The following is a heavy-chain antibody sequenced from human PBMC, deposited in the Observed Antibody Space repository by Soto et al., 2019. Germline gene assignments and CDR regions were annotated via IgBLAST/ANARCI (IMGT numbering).Heavy chain of an antibody. D-gene: IGHD6-13*01. Sequence: SETLSLTCTVSGGSISSSSYNWGWIRQSPGKGLEAIGTIDYSGTTYYNLSLKSRVTISVDTSKNQLSLKLRSVTAADTAVYYCARLTSWQQQLVDPWGQGTLVTVSS. J-gene: IGHJ5*02. CDR2: IDYSGTT. CDR3: ARLTSWQQQLVDP. V-gene: IGHV4-39*01. CDR1: GGSISSSSYN.